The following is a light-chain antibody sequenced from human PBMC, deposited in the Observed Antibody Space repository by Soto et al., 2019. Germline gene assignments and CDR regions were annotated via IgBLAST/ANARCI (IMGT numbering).Light chain of an antibody. Sequence: DIQMTQSPSSLSASVGDRVTITCQASQDISNYLNWYQQKPGKAPKLLIYDASNLATGVPSRFNGSGSGTDFTFTISSLQPEDIATYYCQQYDNLPPFTFGPGTKVDIK. CDR3: QQYDNLPPFT. CDR2: DAS. J-gene: IGKJ3*01. V-gene: IGKV1-33*01. CDR1: QDISNY.